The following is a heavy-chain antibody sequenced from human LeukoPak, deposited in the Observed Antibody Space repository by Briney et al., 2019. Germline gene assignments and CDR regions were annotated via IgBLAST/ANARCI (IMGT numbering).Heavy chain of an antibody. J-gene: IGHJ6*02. V-gene: IGHV4-34*01. Sequence: SEALSLTCAVYGGSFSGYYWSWLRQPPGKGLEWIGEINHSGSTNYNPSLKSRVTISVDTSKNQFSLKLSSVTAADTAVYYCARSARLWFGELLQPRSYSGMNVWGQGTTVTVSS. CDR2: INHSGST. CDR3: ARSARLWFGELLQPRSYSGMNV. D-gene: IGHD3-10*01. CDR1: GGSFSGYY.